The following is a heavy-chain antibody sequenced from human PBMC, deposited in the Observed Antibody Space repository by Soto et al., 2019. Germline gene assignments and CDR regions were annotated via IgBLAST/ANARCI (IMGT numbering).Heavy chain of an antibody. Sequence: SSETLSLTCTVSGGSISSYYWSWIRQPPGKGLEWIGYIYYSGSTNYNPSLKSRVTMSVDTSKNQFSLKLSSVTAADTAVYYCAQSLWFGELSYYYYGMDVWGQGTTVTVSS. CDR3: AQSLWFGELSYYYYGMDV. D-gene: IGHD3-10*01. CDR1: GGSISSYY. J-gene: IGHJ6*02. CDR2: IYYSGST. V-gene: IGHV4-59*12.